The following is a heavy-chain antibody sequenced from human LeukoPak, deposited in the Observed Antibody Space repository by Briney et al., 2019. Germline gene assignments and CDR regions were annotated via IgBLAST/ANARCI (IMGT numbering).Heavy chain of an antibody. CDR1: GYSISSGYY. Sequence: SETLSLTCTVSGYSISSGYYWGWIRQPPGKGLEWIGSIYHSGSAYYNPSLKSRVTISVDTSKNQFSLKLNSVTAADTAVYYCARASQGIAASGGYYYYMDVWGKGTTVTVSS. CDR2: IYHSGSA. V-gene: IGHV4-38-2*02. CDR3: ARASQGIAASGGYYYYMDV. D-gene: IGHD6-13*01. J-gene: IGHJ6*03.